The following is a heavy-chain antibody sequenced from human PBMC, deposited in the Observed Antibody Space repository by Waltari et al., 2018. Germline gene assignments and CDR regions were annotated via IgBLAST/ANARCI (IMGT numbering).Heavy chain of an antibody. CDR1: GGSISSYY. V-gene: IGHV4-59*01. CDR2: IYYSGST. CDR3: ARGGRLEQTD. D-gene: IGHD1-1*01. J-gene: IGHJ4*02. Sequence: QVQLQESGPGLVKPSETLSLTCTVSGGSISSYYWSWIRQPPGKGLEWIGYIYYSGSTNYNPPLKSRVTISVDTSKNQFSLKLSSVTAADTAVYYCARGGRLEQTDWGQGTLVTVSS.